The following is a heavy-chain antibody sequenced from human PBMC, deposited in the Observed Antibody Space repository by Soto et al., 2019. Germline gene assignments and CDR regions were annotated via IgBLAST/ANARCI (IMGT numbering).Heavy chain of an antibody. CDR3: ARDQGTEYYYGSGHRKTFDY. D-gene: IGHD3-10*01. CDR1: GYTFTTYY. J-gene: IGHJ4*02. Sequence: ASVEVSCKASGYTFTTYYMHWVRQAPRQGLEWMGIINPSGGSTSYAQKFQGRVTMTRDTSTSTVYMELSSLRSEDTAVYYCARDQGTEYYYGSGHRKTFDYWGQGTLVTVSS. V-gene: IGHV1-46*03. CDR2: INPSGGST.